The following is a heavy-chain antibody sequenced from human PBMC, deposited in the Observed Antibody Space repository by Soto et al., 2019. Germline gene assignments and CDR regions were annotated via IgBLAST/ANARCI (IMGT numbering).Heavy chain of an antibody. CDR2: ISAYNGNT. J-gene: IGHJ4*02. D-gene: IGHD6-19*01. V-gene: IGHV1-18*01. Sequence: QVQLVQSGAEVKKPGASVKVSCKASGYTFTSYGISWVRQAPGQGLEWMGWISAYNGNTNYAQKLQGRVTMTTEPSPSTDYMELRSLRSDDTAVYYCARDLAVGLVDYWGQGTLVTVSS. CDR3: ARDLAVGLVDY. CDR1: GYTFTSYG.